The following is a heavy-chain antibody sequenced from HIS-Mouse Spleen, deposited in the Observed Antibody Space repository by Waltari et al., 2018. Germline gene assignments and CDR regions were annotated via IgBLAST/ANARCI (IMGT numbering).Heavy chain of an antibody. V-gene: IGHV1-2*02. CDR1: GYTFTGYY. Sequence: QVQLVQSGAEVKKPGASVKVSCKSSGYTFTGYYMHWVRQAPGQGLEWMGWMNPNSGGTIDAQKLQGRVTMTRDTSLSTADMELSRLGSDGSVVYSCARTGALDSFDIWGQGTIVTVSS. CDR2: MNPNSGGT. D-gene: IGHD7-27*01. J-gene: IGHJ3*02. CDR3: ARTGALDSFDI.